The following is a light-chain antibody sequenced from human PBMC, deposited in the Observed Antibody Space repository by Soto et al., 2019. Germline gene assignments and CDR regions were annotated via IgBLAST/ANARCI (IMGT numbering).Light chain of an antibody. CDR3: QQADTFPIT. J-gene: IGKJ5*01. V-gene: IGKV1-12*01. CDR2: AAS. Sequence: DIQMNKSASSLSASVGDRLTIACLASQDIGHYLAWYQQKPGKAPKLLIYAASSLQSGVPSRFSGSGFGTDFTLTISSLQPEDFATYYCQQADTFPITFGQGTRLEI. CDR1: QDIGHY.